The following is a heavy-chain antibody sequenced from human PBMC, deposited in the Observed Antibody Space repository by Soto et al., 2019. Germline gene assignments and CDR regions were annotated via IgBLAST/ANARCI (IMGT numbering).Heavy chain of an antibody. J-gene: IGHJ5*02. Sequence: GSLRLSCAASGFTVSSNYMSWVRQAPGKGLEWVSVIYSGGSTYYADSVKGRFTISRDNSKNTLYLQMNSLRAEDTAVYYCARVGIQLWFEGWFDPWGQGTLVTVSS. V-gene: IGHV3-53*01. CDR1: GFTVSSNY. CDR3: ARVGIQLWFEGWFDP. CDR2: IYSGGST. D-gene: IGHD5-18*01.